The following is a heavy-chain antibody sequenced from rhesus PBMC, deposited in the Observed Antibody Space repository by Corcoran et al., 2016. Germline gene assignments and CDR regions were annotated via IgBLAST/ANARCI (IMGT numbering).Heavy chain of an antibody. V-gene: IGHV4-127*01. CDR2: IGGSRGST. CDR1: GYSISCGYG. Sequence: QVQLQESGPGLVKPSETLSLTCAVSGYSISCGYGWSWIRLPPGTGLEWIGYIGGSRGSTKHNPSLKGRVTNSKDTSKNQFSLKLSSGTAADTAVYYCAREDAAAAGTGDYWGQGVLVTVSS. CDR3: AREDAAAAGTGDY. D-gene: IGHD6-25*01. J-gene: IGHJ4*01.